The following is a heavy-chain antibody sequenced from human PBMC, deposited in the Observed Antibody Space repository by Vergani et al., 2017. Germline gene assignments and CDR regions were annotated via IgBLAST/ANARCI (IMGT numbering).Heavy chain of an antibody. J-gene: IGHJ4*02. CDR1: GFTFSSYA. Sequence: EVQLLESGGGLVQPGGSLRLSCAASGFTFSSYAMSWVRQAPGKGLEWVSAISGSGGSTYYADSVKGRFTISRDNSKNTLYLQMNSLRAEDSAVYYCAKDNIQRFSPLHWGQGTLVTVSS. V-gene: IGHV3-23*01. CDR2: ISGSGGST. D-gene: IGHD2-15*01. CDR3: AKDNIQRFSPLH.